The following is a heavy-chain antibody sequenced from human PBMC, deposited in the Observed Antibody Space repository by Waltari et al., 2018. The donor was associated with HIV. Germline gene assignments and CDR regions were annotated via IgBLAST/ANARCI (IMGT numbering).Heavy chain of an antibody. CDR1: GASFSDYY. CDR2: VGRGGKA. J-gene: IGHJ4*02. Sequence: QAQLQQWGTGLLKPSEARSLTCAVYGASFSDYYWTWIRQSPGKGLEWLGEVGRGGKAYVVPSRSRCLPLSTAASKNQFCLPLTSVVSADTAVYFCSRGLQMTSYASATWLWEEMLLKYFFDLWGQGTRV. CDR3: SRGLQMTSYASATWLWEEMLLKYFFDL. V-gene: IGHV4-34*01. D-gene: IGHD1-26*01.